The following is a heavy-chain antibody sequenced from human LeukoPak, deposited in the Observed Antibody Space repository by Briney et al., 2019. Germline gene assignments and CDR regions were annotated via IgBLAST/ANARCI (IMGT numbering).Heavy chain of an antibody. J-gene: IGHJ3*02. Sequence: SVKVSCKASGFTFTSSAVQWVRQARGQRLGWIGWIVVGSGNTNYAQKFQERVTITRDMSTSTAYMELSSLRSEDTAVYYCAARTANVAFDIWGQGTMVTVSS. CDR1: GFTFTSSA. CDR2: IVVGSGNT. V-gene: IGHV1-58*01. D-gene: IGHD1-1*01. CDR3: AARTANVAFDI.